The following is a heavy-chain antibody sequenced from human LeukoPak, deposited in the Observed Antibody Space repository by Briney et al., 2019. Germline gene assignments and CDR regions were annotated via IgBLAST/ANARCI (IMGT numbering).Heavy chain of an antibody. CDR3: ARGFEVALDY. J-gene: IGHJ4*02. V-gene: IGHV3-20*04. Sequence: GGSLRLSCAASGFTFSSYAMSWVRQAPGKGLEWVSGISWNSGSIGYADSVKGRFTISRDNAKNPLYLQMNSLRAEDTAVYYCARGFEVALDYWGQGTLVTVSS. D-gene: IGHD3-3*01. CDR1: GFTFSSYA. CDR2: ISWNSGSI.